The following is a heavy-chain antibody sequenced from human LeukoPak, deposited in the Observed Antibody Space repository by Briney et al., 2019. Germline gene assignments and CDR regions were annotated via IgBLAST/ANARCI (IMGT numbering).Heavy chain of an antibody. CDR2: IYHSGST. CDR3: ARGNTMIRGGIDP. J-gene: IGHJ5*02. Sequence: PSQTLSLTCTVSGGSFNSGGYYWSWIRQHPGKGLEWIGYIYHSGSTYYNPSLKSRITISVDTSKNQFSLKLSSVTAADTAVYCCARGNTMIRGGIDPWGQGTLVTVSS. CDR1: GGSFNSGGYY. V-gene: IGHV4-31*03. D-gene: IGHD3-10*01.